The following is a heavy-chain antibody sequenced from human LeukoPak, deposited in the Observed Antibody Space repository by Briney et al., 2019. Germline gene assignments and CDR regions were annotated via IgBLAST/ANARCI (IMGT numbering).Heavy chain of an antibody. D-gene: IGHD6-19*01. J-gene: IGHJ4*02. CDR1: GGSFSGSN. V-gene: IGHV4-34*01. CDR3: AGGSGWYSPDY. Sequence: SETLSLTCAVYGGSFSGSNWSWIRRPPGKGLEWIGEIYNSGSTIYNPSLKSRVTISVDTSKNQLSLNLISVTAADTAVYYCAGGSGWYSPDYWGQGALVTVSS. CDR2: IYNSGST.